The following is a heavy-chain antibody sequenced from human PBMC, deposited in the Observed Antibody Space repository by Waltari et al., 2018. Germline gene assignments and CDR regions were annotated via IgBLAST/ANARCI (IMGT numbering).Heavy chain of an antibody. CDR1: GFIFSDAW. V-gene: IGHV3-15*01. CDR2: IKSKGEGGTA. D-gene: IGHD1-1*01. Sequence: EVQLVESGGDFIKPGGSLRLSCAASGFIFSDAWMSWVRQAPGKGPEGIGRIKSKGEGGTADYTAPVKGRFTISRDDSKNILYLQMNSLKTEDSAIYYCTTRTWTDVFDIWGRGTMVTVSS. J-gene: IGHJ3*02. CDR3: TTRTWTDVFDI.